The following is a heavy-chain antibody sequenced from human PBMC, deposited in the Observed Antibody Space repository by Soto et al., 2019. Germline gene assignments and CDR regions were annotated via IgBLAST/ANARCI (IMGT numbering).Heavy chain of an antibody. CDR2: ISGSGGST. J-gene: IGHJ4*02. Sequence: WGSLRLSCAASGFTFSSYAMSWVRQAPGKGLEWVSAISGSGGSTYYADSVKGRFTISRDNSKNTLYLQMNSLRAEDTAVYYCAKAFYGSGSYFPLDYWGQGTLVTVSS. V-gene: IGHV3-23*01. CDR3: AKAFYGSGSYFPLDY. CDR1: GFTFSSYA. D-gene: IGHD3-10*01.